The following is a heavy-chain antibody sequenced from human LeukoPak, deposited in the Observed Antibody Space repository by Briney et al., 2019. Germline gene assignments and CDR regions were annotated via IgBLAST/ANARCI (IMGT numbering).Heavy chain of an antibody. J-gene: IGHJ4*02. V-gene: IGHV4-59*01. Sequence: PSETLSLTCTVSGGSISSYYWSWIRQPPGKGLEWIGYIYYSGSTNYNPSLKSRVTISVDTSKNQFSLKLSSVTAADTAVYYCASNGYNRYSAFDYWGQGTLVTVSS. CDR1: GGSISSYY. CDR2: IYYSGST. CDR3: ASNGYNRYSAFDY. D-gene: IGHD5-24*01.